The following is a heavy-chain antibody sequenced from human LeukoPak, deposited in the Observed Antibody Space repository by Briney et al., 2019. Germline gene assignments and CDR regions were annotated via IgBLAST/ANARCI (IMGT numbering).Heavy chain of an antibody. Sequence: GGSLRLSCAASGFTFSSYEMNRVRQAPGKGLEWVSYIISSVSTIYYAHSVRGRFTISRDNAKNSLYLQMNSLRVEETAIYYCARDPGSGFGEYDYYYIDVWGKGTTVTISS. CDR2: IISSVSTI. CDR1: GFTFSSYE. J-gene: IGHJ6*03. D-gene: IGHD3-10*01. V-gene: IGHV3-48*03. CDR3: ARDPGSGFGEYDYYYIDV.